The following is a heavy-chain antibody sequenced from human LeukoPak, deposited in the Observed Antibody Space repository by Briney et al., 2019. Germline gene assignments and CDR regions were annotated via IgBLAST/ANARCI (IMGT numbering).Heavy chain of an antibody. CDR1: GGSFSGYY. V-gene: IGHV4-34*01. CDR2: INHSGST. D-gene: IGHD3-22*01. J-gene: IGHJ4*02. Sequence: SETLSLTCAVYGGSFSGYYWSWTRQPPGKGLEWIGEINHSGSTNYNPSLTSRVTISVDTSKNQFSLKLSSVTAADTAVYYCASNYYDSSGYYRFFDYWGQGTLVTVSS. CDR3: ASNYYDSSGYYRFFDY.